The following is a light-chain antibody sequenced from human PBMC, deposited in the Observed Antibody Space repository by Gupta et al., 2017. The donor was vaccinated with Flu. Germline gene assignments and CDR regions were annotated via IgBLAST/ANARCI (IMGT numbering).Light chain of an antibody. CDR3: KQYRNWPQT. J-gene: IGKJ2*01. CDR2: DAS. V-gene: IGKV3-15*01. CDR1: QFISSN. Sequence: GERVTLSCRARQFISSNLDWDQQRPGQAPRRLIFDASTRATGIPARFSGSGYGTEFTRTISNLQSEDFAVYYCKQYRNWPQTFGQGTKLEIK.